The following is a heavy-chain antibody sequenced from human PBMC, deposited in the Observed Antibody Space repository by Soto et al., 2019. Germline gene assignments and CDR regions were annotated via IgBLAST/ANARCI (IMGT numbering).Heavy chain of an antibody. V-gene: IGHV3-30*18. CDR1: GFTFSNFG. J-gene: IGHJ6*02. CDR2: TSYAVGNK. CDR3: AKDGGAGNFYCYGADV. Sequence: GGSLRLSCAASGFTFSNFGMHWVRQAPGKGLEWVAFTSYAVGNKYYADSVKGRFTISRDDSKTLYLQMNSLRREDTAVYYCAKDGGAGNFYCYGADVWGQGTTVTVSS. D-gene: IGHD3-16*01.